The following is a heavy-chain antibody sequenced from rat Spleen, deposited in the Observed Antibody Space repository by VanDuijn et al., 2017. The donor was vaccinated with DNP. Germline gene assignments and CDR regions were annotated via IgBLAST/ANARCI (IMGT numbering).Heavy chain of an antibody. Sequence: EVQLVETGGGLVQPGRSLKVSCVASGFTFNNYWMTWIRQVPGKGLEWVASITSSGGYTYYPDSVKGRFTISRDNANHTLYLQMDSLRSEDTATYYCATSPGPNWFAYWGQGTLVTVSS. CDR2: ITSSGGYT. CDR1: GFTFNNYW. CDR3: ATSPGPNWFAY. V-gene: IGHV5-31*01. J-gene: IGHJ3*01. D-gene: IGHD1-4*01.